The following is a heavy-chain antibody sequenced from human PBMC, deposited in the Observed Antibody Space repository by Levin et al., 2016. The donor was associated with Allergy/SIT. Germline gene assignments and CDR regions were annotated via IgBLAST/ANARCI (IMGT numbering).Heavy chain of an antibody. Sequence: ASVKVSCKASGYTFTSYGISWVRQAPGQGLEWMGWISAYNGNTNYAQKLQGRVTMTTDTSTSTAYMELRSLRSDDTAVYYCASSGYCSSTSCYTTDYWGQGTLVTVSS. CDR3: ASSGYCSSTSCYTTDY. V-gene: IGHV1-18*01. D-gene: IGHD2-2*02. CDR1: GYTFTSYG. J-gene: IGHJ4*02. CDR2: ISAYNGNT.